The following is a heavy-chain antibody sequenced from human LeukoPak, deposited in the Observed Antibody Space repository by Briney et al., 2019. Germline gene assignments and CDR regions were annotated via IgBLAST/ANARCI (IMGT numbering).Heavy chain of an antibody. CDR3: ARDARRDDFLNY. CDR2: IYSGGNT. V-gene: IGHV3-53*01. J-gene: IGHJ4*02. Sequence: GGSLRLSCAASGFTVSSNYMSWVRQAPGKGLEWVSVIYSGGNTFYADSVKGRFTISRDNSKNTLYLQMNSLRAEDTAVYYCARDARRDDFLNYWGQGTLVTVSS. CDR1: GFTVSSNY. D-gene: IGHD2-21*02.